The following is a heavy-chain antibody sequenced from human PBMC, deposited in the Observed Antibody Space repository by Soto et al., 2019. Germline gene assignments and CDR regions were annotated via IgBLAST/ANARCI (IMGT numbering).Heavy chain of an antibody. CDR3: ARAGRRWDIVVVVAAIHTGEYYYYGMDV. CDR2: MNPNSGNT. J-gene: IGHJ6*02. Sequence: QVQLVQSGAEVKKPGASVKVSCKASGYTFTSYDINWVRQATGQGLEWMGWMNPNSGNTGYAQKFQGRVTMTRNTSISTAYMEMRSLRSEDTAVYYCARAGRRWDIVVVVAAIHTGEYYYYGMDVWGQGTTVTVSS. D-gene: IGHD2-15*01. CDR1: GYTFTSYD. V-gene: IGHV1-8*01.